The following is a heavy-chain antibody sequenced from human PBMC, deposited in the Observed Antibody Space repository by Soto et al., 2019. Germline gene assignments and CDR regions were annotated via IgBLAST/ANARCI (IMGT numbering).Heavy chain of an antibody. V-gene: IGHV3-11*03. Sequence: GGSLRLSCAASGFTFSDYYMSWIRQAPGKGLEWVSYITSSSTYTNYADSVKGRFTISRDNAKNSLFLQMNSLRAEDTAVHYCARFKGYCSGGTCYPYYFDYWGQGTLVTVSS. CDR2: ITSSSTYT. J-gene: IGHJ4*02. D-gene: IGHD2-15*01. CDR3: ARFKGYCSGGTCYPYYFDY. CDR1: GFTFSDYY.